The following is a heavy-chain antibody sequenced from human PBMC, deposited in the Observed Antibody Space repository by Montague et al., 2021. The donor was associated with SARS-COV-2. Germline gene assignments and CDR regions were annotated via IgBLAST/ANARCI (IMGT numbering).Heavy chain of an antibody. CDR1: GFSLSTSGMR. J-gene: IGHJ4*02. V-gene: IGHV2-70*04. D-gene: IGHD3-9*01. Sequence: PALVKPTQTLTLTCTFSGFSLSTSGMRASWIRQPPGKALEWLARIDWDDDKFYSTSLKTRLTTSKDTSKNQVVLTMTNMDPVDTATYYCARSYYDILTAYYTPFDYWGQGTLVTVSS. CDR2: IDWDDDK. CDR3: ARSYYDILTAYYTPFDY.